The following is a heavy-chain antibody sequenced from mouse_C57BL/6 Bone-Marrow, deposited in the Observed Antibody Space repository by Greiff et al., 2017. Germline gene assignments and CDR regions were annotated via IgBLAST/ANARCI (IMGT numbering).Heavy chain of an antibody. CDR2: IDPSDSYP. D-gene: IGHD2-3*01. J-gene: IGHJ3*01. CDR3: ARNDGYYGFAY. CDR1: GYTFTSYW. V-gene: IGHV1-69*01. Sequence: QVQLQQPGAELVMPGASVKLSCKASGYTFTSYWMHWVKQRPGQGLEWIGEIDPSDSYPNYNQKFKGKSTLTVDKSSSTAYMQLSSLTSEDSAVXYCARNDGYYGFAYWGQGTLVTVSA.